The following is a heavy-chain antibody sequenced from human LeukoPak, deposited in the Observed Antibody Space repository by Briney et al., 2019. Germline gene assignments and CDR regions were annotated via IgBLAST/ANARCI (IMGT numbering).Heavy chain of an antibody. Sequence: GGSLSLSCAASGFTLDDYAMHWVRQAPGKGLEWVAGISWSSGNIGYADSVKGRFTISRDNAENSLHLQMNSLRTEDTALYFCARAAWRRAFNYGMDVWGQGTTVAVSS. CDR1: GFTLDDYA. CDR2: ISWSSGNI. J-gene: IGHJ6*02. D-gene: IGHD5-12*01. CDR3: ARAAWRRAFNYGMDV. V-gene: IGHV3-9*01.